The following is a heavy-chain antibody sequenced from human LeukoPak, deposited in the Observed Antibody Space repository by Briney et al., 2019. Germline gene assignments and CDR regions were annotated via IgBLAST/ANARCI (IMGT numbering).Heavy chain of an antibody. J-gene: IGHJ4*02. CDR2: ISASSGTI. Sequence: PGGSLRLSCAASGFTFSSQSMSWVRQAPGKGREWVSYISASSGTIYYADSVKGRFTIARDNAKNSLYLQMNSLRDEDTAVYYCARDYTFDYWGQGTLVTVSS. D-gene: IGHD2-2*02. V-gene: IGHV3-48*02. CDR1: GFTFSSQS. CDR3: ARDYTFDY.